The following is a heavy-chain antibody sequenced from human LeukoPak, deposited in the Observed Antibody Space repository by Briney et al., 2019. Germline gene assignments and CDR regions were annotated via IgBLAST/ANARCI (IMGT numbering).Heavy chain of an antibody. CDR2: ISHSGSP. J-gene: IGHJ2*01. Sequence: PSETLSLTCTVSGGSISSGSYYWSWIRQPAGKGLEWIGSISHSGSPYYNPSLKSRVTISVHTPKNQSSLKLSSVTAADTAVYYCARDPVVAATSMQFDWCFDLWGRGTLVTVSS. CDR3: ARDPVVAATSMQFDWCFDL. V-gene: IGHV4-39*07. CDR1: GGSISSGSYY. D-gene: IGHD2-15*01.